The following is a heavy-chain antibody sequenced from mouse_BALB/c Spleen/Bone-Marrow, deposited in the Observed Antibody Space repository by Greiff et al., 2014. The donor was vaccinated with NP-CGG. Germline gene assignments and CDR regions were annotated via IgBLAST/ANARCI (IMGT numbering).Heavy chain of an antibody. Sequence: VQLQQPGAELVKPGASVKLSCTASGFNIKDTYMHWVKQRPEQGLEWIGRIDPANGNTKYDPKFQGKATITADTSSNTAYLQLSSLTSEDTAVYYCARYYYSSSYFDDWGQGTTLPVSS. CDR3: ARYYYSSSYFDD. V-gene: IGHV14-3*02. D-gene: IGHD1-1*01. CDR2: IDPANGNT. J-gene: IGHJ2*01. CDR1: GFNIKDTY.